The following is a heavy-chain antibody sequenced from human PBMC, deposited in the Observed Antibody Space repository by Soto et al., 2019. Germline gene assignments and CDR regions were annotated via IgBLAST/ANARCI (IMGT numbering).Heavy chain of an antibody. CDR2: VYNSGST. CDR1: CGSIISNY. Sequence: SETLSLTCTFSCGSIISNYWTWIRQPPGKGLEWIGYVYNSGSTNYNPSLKGRVTISEDTSKSQFSLKVNSMTAADTAVYYCARYRREAVAGYTLDNWGQGILVTVSS. J-gene: IGHJ4*02. V-gene: IGHV4-59*01. CDR3: ARYRREAVAGYTLDN. D-gene: IGHD6-13*01.